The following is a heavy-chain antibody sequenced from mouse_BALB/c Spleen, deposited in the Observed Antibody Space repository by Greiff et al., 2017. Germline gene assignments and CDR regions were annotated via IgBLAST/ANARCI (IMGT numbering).Heavy chain of an antibody. CDR3: ARRYPYGNSYAMDY. J-gene: IGHJ4*01. CDR2: ISTYYGDA. Sequence: QVQLQQSGAELVRPGVSVKISCKGSGYTFTDYAMHWVKQSHAKSLEWIGVISTYYGDASYNQKFKGKATMTVDKSSSTAYMELARLTSEDSAIYYCARRYPYGNSYAMDYWGQGTSVTVSS. V-gene: IGHV1S137*01. CDR1: GYTFTDYA. D-gene: IGHD2-10*02.